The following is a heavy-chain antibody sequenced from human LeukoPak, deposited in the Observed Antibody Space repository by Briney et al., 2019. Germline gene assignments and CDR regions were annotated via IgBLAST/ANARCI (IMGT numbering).Heavy chain of an antibody. D-gene: IGHD2-2*01. Sequence: HAGGSLRLSCAASGFTFSSYGMHWVRQAPGKGLEWVAVISYDGSNKYYADSVKGRFTISRDNAKNSLYLQMNSLRAEDTAVYYCARGRYSSRSGGYYFDIWGQGTLVTVSS. CDR1: GFTFSSYG. J-gene: IGHJ4*02. CDR2: ISYDGSNK. CDR3: ARGRYSSRSGGYYFDI. V-gene: IGHV3-30*03.